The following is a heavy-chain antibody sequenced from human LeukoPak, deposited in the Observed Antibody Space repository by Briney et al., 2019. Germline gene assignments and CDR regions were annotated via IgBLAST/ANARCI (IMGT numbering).Heavy chain of an antibody. V-gene: IGHV4-31*03. D-gene: IGHD3-22*01. CDR3: ARDRPIYYDSSLRAFDI. J-gene: IGHJ3*02. Sequence: SETLSLTCTVCSGSISSGGYYWSWIRQHPGKGLEWIGYIYYSGSTYYNPSLKSRVTISVDTSKNQFSLKLSSVTAADAAVYYCARDRPIYYDSSLRAFDIWGQGTMVTVSS. CDR2: IYYSGST. CDR1: SGSISSGGYY.